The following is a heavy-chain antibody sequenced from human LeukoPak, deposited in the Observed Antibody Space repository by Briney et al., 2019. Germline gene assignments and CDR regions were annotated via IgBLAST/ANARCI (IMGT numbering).Heavy chain of an antibody. D-gene: IGHD6-13*01. CDR3: AREMYSSSWYESGATDY. CDR2: INTNTGNP. J-gene: IGHJ4*02. Sequence: ASVNVSCKASGYTFTSYAMNWVRQAPGQGLEWMGWINTNTGNPTYAQGFTGRFVFSLDTSVSTAYLQISSLKAEDTAVYYCAREMYSSSWYESGATDYWGQGTLVTVSS. V-gene: IGHV7-4-1*02. CDR1: GYTFTSYA.